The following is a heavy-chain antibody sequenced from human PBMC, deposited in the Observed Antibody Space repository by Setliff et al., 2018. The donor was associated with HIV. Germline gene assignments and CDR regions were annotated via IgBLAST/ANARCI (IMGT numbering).Heavy chain of an antibody. V-gene: IGHV4-34*01. J-gene: IGHJ5*01. CDR2: ISHSGST. Sequence: SETLSLTCAVYGGSFSDYYWVWIRQSPGKGLEWIGEISHSGSTNYNPSLKSRVTISVDTSKNQISLKLSSMTAADTAMYYCATGWLDSSGQKNFGSWGQGTLVTVSS. CDR1: GGSFSDYY. D-gene: IGHD3-22*01. CDR3: ATGWLDSSGQKNFGS.